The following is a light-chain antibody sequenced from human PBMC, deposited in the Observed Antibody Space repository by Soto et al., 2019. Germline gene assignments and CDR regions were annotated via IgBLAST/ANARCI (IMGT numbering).Light chain of an antibody. CDR2: DDY. Sequence: NFMLTQPHSVSESPGKTVTISCTGSSGSIASNYVQWYQQRPGSAPTTVIYDDYQRPSGVPDRFSGSIDSSSNSASLTISGLKAEDEADYYCQSYDSTNRGVVFGGGTKLTVL. CDR1: SGSIASNY. CDR3: QSYDSTNRGVV. J-gene: IGLJ2*01. V-gene: IGLV6-57*02.